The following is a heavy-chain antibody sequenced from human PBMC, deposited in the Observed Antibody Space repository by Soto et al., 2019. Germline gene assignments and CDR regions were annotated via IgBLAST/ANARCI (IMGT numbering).Heavy chain of an antibody. V-gene: IGHV3-23*01. J-gene: IGHJ4*02. CDR3: AQNGSSGTFYAFDY. CDR2: ISTSGKST. D-gene: IGHD3-10*01. CDR1: GFTFSSYA. Sequence: EVQLLESGGGLVQPGGSLRLSCAASGFTFSSYAMSWVRQAPGKGLAWVSAISTSGKSTYYSDSVKGRFTISRDNSKNTLYLHMHSLRAEDTAVYFCAQNGSSGTFYAFDYWGQGTLVTVSS.